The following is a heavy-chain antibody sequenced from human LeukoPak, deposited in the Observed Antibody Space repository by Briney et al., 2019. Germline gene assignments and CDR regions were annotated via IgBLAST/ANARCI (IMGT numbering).Heavy chain of an antibody. CDR1: GFTFSNYW. CDR3: ARVRLTAAFFDY. J-gene: IGHJ4*02. D-gene: IGHD6-13*01. CDR2: IKQDGSDK. Sequence: GGSLRLSCAASGFTFSNYWMSWVRQAPGKGLEWVVNIKQDGSDKYYVDSVKGRFTISRDNAKNSLFLQMNSLRAEDTAVYYCARVRLTAAFFDYWGQGTLVTVSS. V-gene: IGHV3-7*05.